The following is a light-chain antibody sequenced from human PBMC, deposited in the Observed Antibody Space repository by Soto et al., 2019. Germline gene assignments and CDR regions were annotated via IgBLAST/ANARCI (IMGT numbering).Light chain of an antibody. J-gene: IGLJ1*01. CDR2: DVS. CDR3: SSYASSSTLGV. CDR1: SSDVGGYNY. Sequence: QSALTQPASVSGSPGQSITISCTGTSSDVGGYNYVSWYQQHPGKAPQLMIYDVSNRPSGVSNRSSGSKSGNTASLTISGLQAEDEADYYCSSYASSSTLGVFGTGTQLTVL. V-gene: IGLV2-14*01.